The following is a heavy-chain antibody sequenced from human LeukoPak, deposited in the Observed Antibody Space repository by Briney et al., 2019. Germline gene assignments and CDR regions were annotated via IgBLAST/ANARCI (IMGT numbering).Heavy chain of an antibody. D-gene: IGHD3-22*01. CDR1: GGTFSSYA. CDR3: ARSDDSSGYLFDP. J-gene: IGHJ5*02. Sequence: ASVKVSCKASGGTFSSYAISWVRQAPGQGLEWMGGIIPIFGTANYAQKFQGRVTITTDESTSTAYMELSSLRSEDTAVYYCARSDDSSGYLFDPWSQGNLVTVSS. V-gene: IGHV1-69*05. CDR2: IIPIFGTA.